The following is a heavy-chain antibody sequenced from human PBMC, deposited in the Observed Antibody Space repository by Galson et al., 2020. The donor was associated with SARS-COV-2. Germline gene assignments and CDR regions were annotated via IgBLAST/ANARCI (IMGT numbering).Heavy chain of an antibody. CDR3: TNLGL. CDR1: GFTVSSNY. D-gene: IGHD3-16*01. Sequence: GESLKISCAASGFTVSSNYMSWVRQAPGKGLEWVSVIYSGGSTYYADSVKGRFTISRDDARNSISLQMQSLRADDTAVYYCTNLGLWGQGTLVTVSS. CDR2: IYSGGST. J-gene: IGHJ4*02. V-gene: IGHV3-53*01.